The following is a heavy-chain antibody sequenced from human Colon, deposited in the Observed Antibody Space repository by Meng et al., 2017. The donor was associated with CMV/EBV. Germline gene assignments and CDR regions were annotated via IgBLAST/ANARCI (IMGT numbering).Heavy chain of an antibody. CDR2: IRSKANNYAT. D-gene: IGHD3-22*01. J-gene: IGHJ4*02. CDR1: GFTFSGSA. CDR3: TRASSGYSIDY. V-gene: IGHV3-73*01. Sequence: GESLKISCAASGFTFSGSAMHWVRQASGKGLEWVGRIRSKANNYATAYAASVKGRFTISRDDSKNTAYLQMNSLKTEDTAVYYCTRASSGYSIDYWGQGTLVTVSS.